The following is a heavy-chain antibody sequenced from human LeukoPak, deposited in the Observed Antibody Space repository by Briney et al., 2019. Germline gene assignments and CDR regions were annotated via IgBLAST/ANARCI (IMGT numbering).Heavy chain of an antibody. Sequence: GESPQISCKGSGYSFTNYWNCWVRQMPDKGLELMGIIYPGDSDTKYSPSFQRQVTISANKSISTAYLQWGSVKASDTAMYYCATHLSNTKTYWGQGTLVTLPS. CDR2: IYPGDSDT. J-gene: IGHJ4*02. CDR3: ATHLSNTKTY. CDR1: GYSFTNYW. D-gene: IGHD2-2*01. V-gene: IGHV5-51*01.